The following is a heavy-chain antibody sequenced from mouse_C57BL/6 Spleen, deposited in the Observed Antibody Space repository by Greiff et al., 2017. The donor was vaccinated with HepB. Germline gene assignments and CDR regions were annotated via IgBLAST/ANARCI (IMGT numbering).Heavy chain of an antibody. V-gene: IGHV5-17*01. J-gene: IGHJ3*01. Sequence: EVQRVESGGGLVKPGGSLKLSCAASGFTFSDYGMHWVRQAPEKGLEWVAYISSGSSTIYYADTVKGRFTISRDNAKNTLFLQMTSLRSEDTAMYYCAREDYYGSSSFAYWGQGTLVTVSA. CDR2: ISSGSSTI. CDR1: GFTFSDYG. D-gene: IGHD1-1*01. CDR3: AREDYYGSSSFAY.